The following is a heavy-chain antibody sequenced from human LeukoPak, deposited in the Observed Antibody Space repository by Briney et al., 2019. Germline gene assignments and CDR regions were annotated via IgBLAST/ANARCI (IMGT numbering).Heavy chain of an antibody. Sequence: SETLSLTYTVSGGSISSYYWSWIRQPPGKGLEWIGYIYYSGSTNYNPSLKSRVTISVDTSKNQFSLKLSSVTAADTAVYYCARGRARYYYDSSAVLREYFQHWGQGTLVTVSS. V-gene: IGHV4-59*01. J-gene: IGHJ1*01. CDR1: GGSISSYY. D-gene: IGHD3-22*01. CDR2: IYYSGST. CDR3: ARGRARYYYDSSAVLREYFQH.